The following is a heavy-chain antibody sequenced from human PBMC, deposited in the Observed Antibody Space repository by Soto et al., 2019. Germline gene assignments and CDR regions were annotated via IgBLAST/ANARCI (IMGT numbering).Heavy chain of an antibody. Sequence: ASVKVSCKASGYTFTSYGISWVRQAPGQGLEWMGWISAYNGNTNYAQKLQGRVTITTDKSTSTAYMELSSLRSEDTAVYYCARDSCSGGSCYSHWGQGTLVTVSS. CDR2: ISAYNGNT. CDR1: GYTFTSYG. D-gene: IGHD2-15*01. V-gene: IGHV1-18*01. J-gene: IGHJ4*02. CDR3: ARDSCSGGSCYSH.